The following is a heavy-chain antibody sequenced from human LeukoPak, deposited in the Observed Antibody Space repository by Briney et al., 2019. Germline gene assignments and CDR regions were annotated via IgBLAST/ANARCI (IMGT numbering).Heavy chain of an antibody. J-gene: IGHJ6*02. D-gene: IGHD1-20*01. CDR3: ARVGMTITGYYYGMDV. Sequence: SETLSLTCTVSGGSISSYYWSWIRQPPGKGLEWIGYIYYSGSTNYNPSLKSRVTISVDTSKNQFSLKLSSVTAADTAVYYCARVGMTITGYYYGMDVWRQGTTVTVSS. CDR1: GGSISSYY. V-gene: IGHV4-59*01. CDR2: IYYSGST.